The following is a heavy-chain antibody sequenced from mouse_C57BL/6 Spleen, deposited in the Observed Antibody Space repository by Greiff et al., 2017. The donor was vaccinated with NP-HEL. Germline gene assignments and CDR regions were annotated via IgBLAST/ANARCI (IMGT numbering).Heavy chain of an antibody. D-gene: IGHD1-1*01. CDR1: GYTFTSYW. J-gene: IGHJ2*01. CDR3: ARGDDYGSSPDD. CDR2: IDPSDSYT. Sequence: QVQLQQPGAELVMPGASVKLSCKASGYTFTSYWMHWVKQRPGQGLEWIGEIDPSDSYTNYNQKFKGKSTLTVDKSSSTAYMQLSSLTSEDAAVYYCARGDDYGSSPDDWGQGTTLTVSS. V-gene: IGHV1-69*01.